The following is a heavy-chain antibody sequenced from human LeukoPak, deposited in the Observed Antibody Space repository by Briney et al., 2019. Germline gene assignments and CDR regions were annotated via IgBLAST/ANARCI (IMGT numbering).Heavy chain of an antibody. CDR2: INWDGGSS. Sequence: GGSLRLSCAASGFTFSSYAMSWVRHAPGKGLEWVSLINWDGGSSYYADSVKGRFTISRDNSKNSLSLQMNSLRPEDTAFYYCAKDRARGSYSHALDFWGQGTMVTVSS. V-gene: IGHV3-43D*03. D-gene: IGHD1-26*01. CDR3: AKDRARGSYSHALDF. CDR1: GFTFSSYA. J-gene: IGHJ3*01.